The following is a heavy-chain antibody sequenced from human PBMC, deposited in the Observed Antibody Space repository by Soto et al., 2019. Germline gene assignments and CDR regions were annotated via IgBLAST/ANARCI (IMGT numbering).Heavy chain of an antibody. V-gene: IGHV4-59*01. D-gene: IGHD2-2*01. CDR1: GGSINIYY. CDR2: MYNSGST. Sequence: KPSETLSLTCTVSGGSINIYYWSWIRQPPGKGLEWIGYMYNSGSTNYNPSLKSRVTISVDTSEKQISLKLSSVTAADTAVYYCARAPSSSWKNYSYYYGMDVWGQGTTVTVSS. CDR3: ARAPSSSWKNYSYYYGMDV. J-gene: IGHJ6*02.